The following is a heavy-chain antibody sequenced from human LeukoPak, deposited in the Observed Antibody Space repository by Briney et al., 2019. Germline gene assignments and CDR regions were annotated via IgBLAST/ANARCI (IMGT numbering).Heavy chain of an antibody. Sequence: GGSLRLSCTASGFTFGDYAMSWFRQAPGKGLEWVGFIRSKAYGGTTEYAASVKGRFTISRDDSKSFAYLQMNSLKTEDTAVYYCTRAPTYYYDSSGYYGYWGQGTLVTVSS. CDR1: GFTFGDYA. V-gene: IGHV3-49*03. J-gene: IGHJ4*02. CDR3: TRAPTYYYDSSGYYGY. CDR2: IRSKAYGGTT. D-gene: IGHD3-22*01.